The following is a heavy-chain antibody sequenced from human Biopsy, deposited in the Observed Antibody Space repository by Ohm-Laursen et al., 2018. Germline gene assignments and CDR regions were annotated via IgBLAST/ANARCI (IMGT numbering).Heavy chain of an antibody. Sequence: SLRLSCAASGFTFSDYYMSWIRQAPGKGLEWISYLSSRGSNIYYADSVKGRFTVSRDNANNSLFLQMNSLRAEDTAVYYCARFPDFWSGYYVDSWGPGTLVTVSS. CDR1: GFTFSDYY. CDR3: ARFPDFWSGYYVDS. D-gene: IGHD3-3*01. V-gene: IGHV3-11*01. J-gene: IGHJ4*02. CDR2: LSSRGSNI.